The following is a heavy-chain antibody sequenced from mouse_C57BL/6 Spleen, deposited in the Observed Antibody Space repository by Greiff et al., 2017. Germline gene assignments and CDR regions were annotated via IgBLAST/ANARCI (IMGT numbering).Heavy chain of an antibody. J-gene: IGHJ2*01. V-gene: IGHV3-6*01. Sequence: ESGPGLVKPSQSLSLTCSVTGYSITSGYYWNWIRQFPGNKLEWMGYISYDGSNNYNPSLKNRISITRDTSKNQFFLKLNSVTTEDTATYYCARDRTALDYWGQGTTLTVSS. D-gene: IGHD1-2*01. CDR2: ISYDGSN. CDR3: ARDRTALDY. CDR1: GYSITSGYY.